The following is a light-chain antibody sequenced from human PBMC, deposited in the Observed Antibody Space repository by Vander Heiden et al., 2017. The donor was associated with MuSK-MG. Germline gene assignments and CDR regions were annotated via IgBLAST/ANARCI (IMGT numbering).Light chain of an antibody. V-gene: IGKV1-39*01. CDR2: AAS. CDR3: QQSYSTPLT. CDR1: ESIRSY. Sequence: DIQMTQSPSSLSASVGDRVTITCRVSESIRSYLNRYKQKTGKAPKLLIEAASSLQRGVPSRFSGSGSGTDFTLTISSRQPEEFATYYCQQSYSTPLTFGGGTKVEIK. J-gene: IGKJ4*01.